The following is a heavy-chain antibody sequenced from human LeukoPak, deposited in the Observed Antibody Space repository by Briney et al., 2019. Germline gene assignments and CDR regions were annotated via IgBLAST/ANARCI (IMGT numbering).Heavy chain of an antibody. CDR2: IHASGST. J-gene: IGHJ6*03. CDR1: GGSISGYY. D-gene: IGHD6-13*01. CDR3: ARHNTAAAGSYTYHYMDV. V-gene: IGHV4-4*09. Sequence: SETLSLTCTVSGGSISGYYWSWIRQPPGKGPEWIGHIHASGSTDYNPSLKSRVTTSVDTSKNQFSLRLKSVTAADPAIYYCARHNTAAAGSYTYHYMDVWGKGTTVTVSS.